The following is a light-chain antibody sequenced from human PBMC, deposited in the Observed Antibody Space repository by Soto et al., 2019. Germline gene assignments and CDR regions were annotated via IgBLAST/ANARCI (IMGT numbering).Light chain of an antibody. V-gene: IGKV1-39*01. Sequence: DIRMTQSPSSLSASVGDRVTITCRASQSISAYLNWYQQKPGKAPKPLIYGVSSLQSGVPSRFSGSGSGSGTDFSLTISSLQPEDFATYYCQQSYNTPHTFCQGTKLEIK. CDR1: QSISAY. CDR3: QQSYNTPHT. CDR2: GVS. J-gene: IGKJ2*01.